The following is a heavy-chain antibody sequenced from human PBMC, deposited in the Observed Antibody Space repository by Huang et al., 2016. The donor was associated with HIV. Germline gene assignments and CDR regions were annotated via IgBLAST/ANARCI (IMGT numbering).Heavy chain of an antibody. CDR2: IRSSGDTK. D-gene: IGHD1-26*01. Sequence: EVRLLESGGRLVQSGESLRLSCAASGFTFNIYAMSWVRQAPGKGLECVAGIRSSGDTKNYPDSVKGRFTISRDNSRSILYLQMNSLGVEATAMYYCAKPYSGSSNQVFDYWGQGTMVTVAS. J-gene: IGHJ4*02. CDR3: AKPYSGSSNQVFDY. CDR1: GFTFNIYA. V-gene: IGHV3-23*01.